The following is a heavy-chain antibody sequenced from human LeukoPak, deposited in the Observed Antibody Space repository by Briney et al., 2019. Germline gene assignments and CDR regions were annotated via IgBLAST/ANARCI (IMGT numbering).Heavy chain of an antibody. J-gene: IGHJ6*03. CDR1: GGSIGTYY. V-gene: IGHV4-59*08. CDR2: IYVTGST. D-gene: IGHD3-16*02. Sequence: PSDTLSLTCTVSGGSIGTYYWSWLRPSPGKGLEWIGYIYVTGSTRYNPYLQSRVTISVDTSRNQFFLKMSYVTAAHTAVYYCARHIGGGIEDMDVWGKGTKVTVSS. CDR3: ARHIGGGIEDMDV.